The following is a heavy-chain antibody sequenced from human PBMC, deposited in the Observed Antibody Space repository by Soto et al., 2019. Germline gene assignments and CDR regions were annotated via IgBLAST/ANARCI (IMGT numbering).Heavy chain of an antibody. CDR2: IYYSGST. Sequence: QVQLQESGPGLVKPSQTLSLTCTVSGGSISSGGYYWSWIRQHPGKGLEWIGYIYYSGSTYYNPSLNRRVTISVDQSNTQFSLRLSSVPAADTAVYYCARGWSGSPKVYYGMDVWGQGTTVTVSS. D-gene: IGHD1-26*01. J-gene: IGHJ6*02. V-gene: IGHV4-31*03. CDR1: GGSISSGGYY. CDR3: ARGWSGSPKVYYGMDV.